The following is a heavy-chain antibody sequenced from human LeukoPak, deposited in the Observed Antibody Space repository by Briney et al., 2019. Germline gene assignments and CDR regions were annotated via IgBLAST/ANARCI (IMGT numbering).Heavy chain of an antibody. D-gene: IGHD1-26*01. J-gene: IGHJ4*02. CDR1: GFTFRTYW. CDR2: ISGSGGST. Sequence: GGSLRLSCAASGFTFRTYWMSWVRQAPGKGLEWVSAISGSGGSTYYADSVKGRFTISRDNSKNTLYLQMNSLRAEDTAVYYCAKDASPYSGSYKFDYWGQGTLVTVSS. V-gene: IGHV3-23*01. CDR3: AKDASPYSGSYKFDY.